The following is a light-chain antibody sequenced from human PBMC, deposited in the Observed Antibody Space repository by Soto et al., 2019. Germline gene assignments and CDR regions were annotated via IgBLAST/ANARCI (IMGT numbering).Light chain of an antibody. CDR3: SSYTSSSLPYV. CDR1: SSDVCGYNY. CDR2: DVS. Sequence: QSVLTQPASVSGSPGQSITISCTGTSSDVCGYNYVSWYQQHPGKAPKLMIYDVSNRPSGVSNRFSGSKSGNTASLTISGLQAEDEADYYCSSYTSSSLPYVFGTGTKVTVL. V-gene: IGLV2-14*01. J-gene: IGLJ1*01.